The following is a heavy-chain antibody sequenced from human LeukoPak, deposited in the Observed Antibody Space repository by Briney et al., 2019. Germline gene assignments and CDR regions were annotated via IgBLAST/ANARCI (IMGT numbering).Heavy chain of an antibody. D-gene: IGHD6-19*01. Sequence: GASLRLSCAASGFTFSSYAMSWVRQAPGKGLEWVSAISGSGGSTYYADSVKGRFTISRDNAKNSLYLQMNSLRAEDTAVYYCARGPPSGPGYWGQGTLVTVSS. CDR3: ARGPPSGPGY. J-gene: IGHJ4*02. V-gene: IGHV3-23*01. CDR1: GFTFSSYA. CDR2: ISGSGGST.